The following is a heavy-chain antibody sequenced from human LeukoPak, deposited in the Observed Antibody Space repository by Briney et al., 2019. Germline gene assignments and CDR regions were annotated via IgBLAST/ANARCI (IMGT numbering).Heavy chain of an antibody. Sequence: GGSLRLSCAASGFTFSSYAMSWVRQAPGKGLEWVSAISGSGGSTYYADSVKGRFTISRDNSKSTLYLQMNSLRAEDTAVYYCAKDYRFYYGSGSHLDYWGQGTLVTVSS. CDR3: AKDYRFYYGSGSHLDY. D-gene: IGHD3-10*01. CDR1: GFTFSSYA. J-gene: IGHJ4*02. CDR2: ISGSGGST. V-gene: IGHV3-23*01.